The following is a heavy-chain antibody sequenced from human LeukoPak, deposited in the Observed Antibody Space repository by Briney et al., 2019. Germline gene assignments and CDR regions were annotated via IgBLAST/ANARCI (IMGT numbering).Heavy chain of an antibody. J-gene: IGHJ6*02. Sequence: GGSLRLSCTASGFTFSGYSMNWIRQAPGEGLEWVSSFGTRSTSVYHAGSVKGRFAISRDNSKNTLYLQMSSLRAEDTAVYYCVKDRSLRFLEWFHMDVWGQGTTVTVSS. CDR2: FGTRSTSV. CDR1: GFTFSGYS. CDR3: VKDRSLRFLEWFHMDV. V-gene: IGHV3-21*01. D-gene: IGHD3-3*01.